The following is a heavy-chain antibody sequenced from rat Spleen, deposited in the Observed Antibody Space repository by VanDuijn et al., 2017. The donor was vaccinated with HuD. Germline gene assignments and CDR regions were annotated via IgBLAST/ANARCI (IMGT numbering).Heavy chain of an antibody. CDR3: ARHSLYYYSRYIHEYFDN. CDR2: VNQDSSTI. V-gene: IGHV4-2*01. CDR1: GFNFNDYW. Sequence: EVQLVETGGGLVQPGRSLKLSCAASGFNFNDYWMGWVRQAPGKGLEWIGEVNQDSSTIKYSPSLKEKFTVSRDNAQNTLFLQMDSLRSEDTATYYCARHSLYYYSRYIHEYFDNWGQGVMVTVSS. J-gene: IGHJ2*01. D-gene: IGHD1-2*01.